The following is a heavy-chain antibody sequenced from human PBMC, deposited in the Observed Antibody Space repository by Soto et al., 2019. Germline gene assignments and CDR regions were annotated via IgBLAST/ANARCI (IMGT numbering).Heavy chain of an antibody. D-gene: IGHD3-9*01. V-gene: IGHV4-39*01. CDR1: GDSINSDKYY. CDR2: IYYRGNT. Sequence: PSETLSLTCCVSGDSINSDKYYWGWIRQPPGKGLEWIGSIYYRGNTYYNPSLQTRVTISLDKSKSQFSPKLNSVTAADSAVYFCARLEGLATISYYFDFWGQGALVTVSS. CDR3: ARLEGLATISYYFDF. J-gene: IGHJ4*02.